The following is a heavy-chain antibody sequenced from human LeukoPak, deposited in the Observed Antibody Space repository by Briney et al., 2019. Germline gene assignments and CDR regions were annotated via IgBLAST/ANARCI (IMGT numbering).Heavy chain of an antibody. J-gene: IGHJ3*02. V-gene: IGHV4-59*01. CDR3: ARGLGYNYAFWAFEI. CDR2: IFYSGST. CDR1: GDSINKYY. D-gene: IGHD5-18*01. Sequence: PSETLSLTCTVSGDSINKYYWSWIRQPPGKGLEWIGYIFYSGSTNFNPSLKSRVTISVDTSKNQFSLRLSSVTAADTAVYYCARGLGYNYAFWAFEIWGQGRMVTVSS.